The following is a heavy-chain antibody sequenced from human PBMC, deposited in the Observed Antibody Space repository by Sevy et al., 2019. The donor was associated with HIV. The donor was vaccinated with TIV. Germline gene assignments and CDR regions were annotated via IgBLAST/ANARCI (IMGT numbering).Heavy chain of an antibody. J-gene: IGHJ4*02. CDR2: IIPIFGTA. CDR3: ATTLISSSWYKGFDY. V-gene: IGHV1-69*06. CDR1: GGTFSSYA. D-gene: IGHD6-13*01. Sequence: ASVKVSCKASGGTFSSYAISWVRQAPGQGLEWMGGIIPIFGTANYAQKFQGTVTITADKSTSTAYMELSSLRSEDTAVYYCATTLISSSWYKGFDYWGQGTLVTVSS.